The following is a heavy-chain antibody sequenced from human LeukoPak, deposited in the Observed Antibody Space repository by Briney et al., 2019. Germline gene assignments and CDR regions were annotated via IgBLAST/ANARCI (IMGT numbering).Heavy chain of an antibody. CDR3: AKDLYSNYGPADY. CDR2: INGGGVNT. D-gene: IGHD4-11*01. V-gene: IGHV3-23*01. J-gene: IGHJ4*02. CDR1: GFTFSNYW. Sequence: GSLRLSCAASGFTFSNYWMSWVRQAPGKGLEWVSTINGGGVNTHYADSVGGRFTISRDNSKNTLFLQMNSLRDEDTAVYYCAKDLYSNYGPADYWGQGNLVTVSS.